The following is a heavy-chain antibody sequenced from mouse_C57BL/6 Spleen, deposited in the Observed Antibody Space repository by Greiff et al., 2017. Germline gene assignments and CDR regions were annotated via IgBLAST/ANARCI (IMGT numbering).Heavy chain of an antibody. CDR3: AKHGTNCDYFDY. Sequence: VQLQQSGGDLVKPGGSLKLSCAASGFTFSSYGMSWVRQPPDKRLEWVATISSGGSYTYYPDSVKGRFTISRDTATNTLYLQMSSLKSEDTSMYNCAKHGTNCDYFDYWGQGTTRTVSS. J-gene: IGHJ2*01. CDR2: ISSGGSYT. V-gene: IGHV5-6*01. D-gene: IGHD4-1*01. CDR1: GFTFSSYG.